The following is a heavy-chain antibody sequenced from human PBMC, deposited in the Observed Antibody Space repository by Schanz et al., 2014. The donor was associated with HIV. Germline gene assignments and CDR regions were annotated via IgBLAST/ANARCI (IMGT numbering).Heavy chain of an antibody. CDR1: GYTFTNYG. Sequence: QLQLVQSGAEVRKSGASVKVSCKASGYTFTNYGITWVRQAPGQGLEWMGGIIPIFGTANSAQRFQGGVTITAEKPASTAYMELSSLRSEDTAVYYCARGRETVTTYFDFWGQGTLVIVSS. J-gene: IGHJ4*02. CDR2: IIPIFGTA. CDR3: ARGRETVTTYFDF. D-gene: IGHD4-17*01. V-gene: IGHV1-69*06.